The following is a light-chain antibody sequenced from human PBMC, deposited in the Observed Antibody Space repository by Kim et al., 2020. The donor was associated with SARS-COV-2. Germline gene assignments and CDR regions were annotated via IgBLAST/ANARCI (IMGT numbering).Light chain of an antibody. J-gene: IGKJ2*01. CDR3: QQYNNSPMYT. V-gene: IGKV3-15*01. CDR2: GAS. Sequence: EIVMTQSPATLSVSPGERATLSCRASQSVSSNLAWYQQKPGQAPRLLIYGASTRATGIPARFSGSGSGTEFTLTISSLQSEDFAVYYCQQYNNSPMYTFGQGTKLKI. CDR1: QSVSSN.